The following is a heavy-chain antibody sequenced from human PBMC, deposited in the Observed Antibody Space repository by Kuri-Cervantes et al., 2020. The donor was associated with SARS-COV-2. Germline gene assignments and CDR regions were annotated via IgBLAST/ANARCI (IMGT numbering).Heavy chain of an antibody. CDR2: IIPILGIA. Sequence: SVKVSCKASGGTFSSYAISWVRQAPGQGLEWMGGIIPILGIANYAQKFQGRVTMTTDTSTSTAYMELRSLRSDDTAVYYCARDEGPYYYDSSGYSGNAFDIWGQGTRVTVSS. J-gene: IGHJ3*02. CDR1: GGTFSSYA. CDR3: ARDEGPYYYDSSGYSGNAFDI. V-gene: IGHV1-69*10. D-gene: IGHD3-22*01.